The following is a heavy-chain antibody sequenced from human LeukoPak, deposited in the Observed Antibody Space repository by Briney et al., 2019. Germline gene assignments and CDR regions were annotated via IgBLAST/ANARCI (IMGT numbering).Heavy chain of an antibody. Sequence: ASVKVSCKASAYTFTDYYMHWVRQAPGQGLEWMGWINPNSGGTKYAQKFQGRVTITTDESTSTAYMELSSLRSEDTAVYYCARGPDIVVVVAATPDYYYYMDVWGKGTTVTVSS. V-gene: IGHV1-2*02. J-gene: IGHJ6*03. CDR3: ARGPDIVVVVAATPDYYYYMDV. CDR2: INPNSGGT. D-gene: IGHD2-15*01. CDR1: AYTFTDYY.